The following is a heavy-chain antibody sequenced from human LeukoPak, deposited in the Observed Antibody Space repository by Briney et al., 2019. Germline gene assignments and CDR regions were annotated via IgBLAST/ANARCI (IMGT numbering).Heavy chain of an antibody. V-gene: IGHV3-21*06. CDR3: VRVGSGATRADVFDI. CDR2: IGAGGGHI. D-gene: IGHD1-26*01. CDR1: GFTFSAYS. Sequence: GGSLRLSCAASGFTFSAYSMNWVRQAPGEGLQWVSSIGAGGGHIYYTDSMKGRFTISRDNAKNSLFLQVNSLRAEDTAVYYCVRVGSGATRADVFDIWGRGTMVTVSS. J-gene: IGHJ3*02.